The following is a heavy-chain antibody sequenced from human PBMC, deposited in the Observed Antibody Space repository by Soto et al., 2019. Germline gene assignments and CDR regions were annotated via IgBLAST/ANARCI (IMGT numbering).Heavy chain of an antibody. D-gene: IGHD2-15*01. V-gene: IGHV4-39*01. CDR3: ARHKDCSGGSCNAVGYYYGLDV. J-gene: IGHJ6*02. Sequence: PSETLSLTCTVSGGSISSYYWSWIXQXXXXGXXXFGSIYHSGTTYYNPPLKSRVTISVDTSKNQFSLRLSSVTAADTAVYYCARHKDCSGGSCNAVGYYYGLDVWGQGTTVTSP. CDR1: GGSISSYY. CDR2: IYHSGTT.